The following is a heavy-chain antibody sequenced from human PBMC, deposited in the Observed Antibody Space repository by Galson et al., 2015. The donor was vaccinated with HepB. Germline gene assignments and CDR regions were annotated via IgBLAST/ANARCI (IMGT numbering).Heavy chain of an antibody. Sequence: CAISGDSVSNNNAAWYWIRQSPSRGLEWLGRTYYRARWYNDYAPSVRSRIAISPDTSKNHFSLHLNSVTPEDTAVYYCARVGGTIYCYGMDVWGQGTTVIVSS. CDR1: GDSVSNNNAA. CDR3: ARVGGTIYCYGMDV. CDR2: TYYRARWYN. J-gene: IGHJ6*02. V-gene: IGHV6-1*01. D-gene: IGHD1-14*01.